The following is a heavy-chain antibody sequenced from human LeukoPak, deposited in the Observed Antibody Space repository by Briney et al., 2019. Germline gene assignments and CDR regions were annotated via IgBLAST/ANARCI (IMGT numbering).Heavy chain of an antibody. CDR1: GGSISSSSYY. CDR3: AGEIYSSGWYCDY. V-gene: IGHV4-39*02. D-gene: IGHD6-19*01. Sequence: SETLSLTCTVSGGSISSSSYYWGWLRQPPGKGLEWIGNIYYSGSTYYNPSLKSRVTISVDMSKNQFSLKLSSVTAAGTAVYYCAGEIYSSGWYCDYWGQGTLVTVSS. J-gene: IGHJ4*02. CDR2: IYYSGST.